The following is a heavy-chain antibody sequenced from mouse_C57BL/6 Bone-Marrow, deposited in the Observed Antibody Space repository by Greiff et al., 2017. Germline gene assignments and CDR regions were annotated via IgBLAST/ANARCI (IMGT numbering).Heavy chain of an antibody. CDR2: IRNKANGYTT. V-gene: IGHV7-3*01. CDR3: ERYGAVPYYFDY. CDR1: GFTFTDYY. Sequence: EVKLVESGGGLVQPGGSLSLSCAASGFTFTDYYMSWVRQPPGKALEWLGFIRNKANGYTTEYSSSVKGRFTISRDNSQSILYLQMNALRAEDSATYYCERYGAVPYYFDYWGQGTTLTVSS. J-gene: IGHJ2*01.